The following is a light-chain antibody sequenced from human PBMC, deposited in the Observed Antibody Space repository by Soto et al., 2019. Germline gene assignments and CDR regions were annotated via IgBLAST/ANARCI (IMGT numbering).Light chain of an antibody. V-gene: IGKV1-39*01. Sequence: DIQMTQSPSSLSASVGDRVTITCRASQSIVTYLNWYLQKPGKAPKLLIYAASNLQSGVPSRFSGSGSGTDFTLTISSLQPEDFATYFCQQGDSFPFTFGGGTKVEIK. J-gene: IGKJ4*01. CDR2: AAS. CDR3: QQGDSFPFT. CDR1: QSIVTY.